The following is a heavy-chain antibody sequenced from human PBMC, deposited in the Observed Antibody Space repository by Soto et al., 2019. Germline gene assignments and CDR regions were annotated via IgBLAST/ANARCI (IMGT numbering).Heavy chain of an antibody. J-gene: IGHJ4*02. CDR2: IDTDGGGT. CDR1: GFTFRSHR. D-gene: IGHD2-8*01. CDR3: ATVLDV. V-gene: IGHV3-74*01. Sequence: EVQLVESGGGLVQPGGSLRVSCAASGFTFRSHRIHWVRQAPGKGREWVSRIDTDGGGTSYADSVKGRFTISTDNAENTGYLRLTGLSVEDAAVYYCATVLDVWGQGALLSVS.